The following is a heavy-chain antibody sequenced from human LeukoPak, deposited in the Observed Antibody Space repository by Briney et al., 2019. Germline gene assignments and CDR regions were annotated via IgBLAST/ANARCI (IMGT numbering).Heavy chain of an antibody. CDR2: INPIGGTT. CDR3: SRLQHHYCYNTSDCDSAFDY. V-gene: IGHV1-46*01. J-gene: IGHJ4*02. Sequence: ASVKVSCKASGYTFTSYYLHWLRQAPGQGLEWMGTINPIGGTTTYAQKFQGRVTMTRDTSTRTVYMELSSLRSEDTAVYFCSRLQHHYCYNTSDCDSAFDYWGQGTLVTISS. D-gene: IGHD3-22*01. CDR1: GYTFTSYY.